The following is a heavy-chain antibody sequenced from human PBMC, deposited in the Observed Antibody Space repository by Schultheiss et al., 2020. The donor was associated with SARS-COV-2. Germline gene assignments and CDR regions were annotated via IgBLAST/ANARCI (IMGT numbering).Heavy chain of an antibody. CDR3: ARSESIAARPVDY. Sequence: GESLKISCAASGFTFSSYWMSWVRQAPGKGLEWVSYISSSGSTIYYADSVKGRFTISRDNAKNSLYLQMNSLRAEDTAVYYCARSESIAARPVDYWGQGTLVTVSS. CDR2: ISSSGSTI. J-gene: IGHJ4*02. V-gene: IGHV3-48*04. D-gene: IGHD6-6*01. CDR1: GFTFSSYW.